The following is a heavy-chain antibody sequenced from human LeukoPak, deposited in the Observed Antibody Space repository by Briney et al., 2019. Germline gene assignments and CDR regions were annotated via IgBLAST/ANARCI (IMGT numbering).Heavy chain of an antibody. Sequence: SETLSLTCTVSGGSISSSSYYWGWIRQPPGKGLEWIGSIYYSGSTYYNPSLKSRFTISVDTSKNQFSLKLSSVTAADTAVYYCARHRNMIVAFDILGQGTMVTVSS. V-gene: IGHV4-39*01. CDR1: GGSISSSSYY. CDR3: ARHRNMIVAFDI. J-gene: IGHJ3*02. CDR2: IYYSGST. D-gene: IGHD3-22*01.